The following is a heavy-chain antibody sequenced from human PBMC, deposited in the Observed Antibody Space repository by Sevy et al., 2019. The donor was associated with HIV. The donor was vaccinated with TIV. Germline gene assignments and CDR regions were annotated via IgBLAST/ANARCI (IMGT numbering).Heavy chain of an antibody. CDR3: ARGASFGVTHQRWFDP. Sequence: SETLSLTCAVYGGSFSGYYWSWIRQPPGKGLEWIGEINHSGSTNYNPSLKSRVTIAVDTSKNQFSRKLSSVTAADTAVYYCARGASFGVTHQRWFDPWGQGTLVTVSS. D-gene: IGHD3-3*01. CDR2: INHSGST. CDR1: GGSFSGYY. J-gene: IGHJ5*02. V-gene: IGHV4-34*01.